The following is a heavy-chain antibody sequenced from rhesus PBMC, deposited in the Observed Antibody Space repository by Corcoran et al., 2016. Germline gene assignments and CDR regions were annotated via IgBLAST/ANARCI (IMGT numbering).Heavy chain of an antibody. J-gene: IGHJ2*01. D-gene: IGHD3-9*01. CDR2: IGGSSGST. CDR1: GGSIRGYY. CDR3: ARNPDYEDDYGYYYTGYFDL. V-gene: IGHV4-165*02. Sequence: QVQLQESGPGLVKPSETLSLTCAVSGGSIRGYYWICLRPPPGKGLEGIGCIGGSSGSTYNNPSLKSRVTISTDTSKNQFSLKLSSVTAADTAVYYCARNPDYEDDYGYYYTGYFDLWGPGTPITISS.